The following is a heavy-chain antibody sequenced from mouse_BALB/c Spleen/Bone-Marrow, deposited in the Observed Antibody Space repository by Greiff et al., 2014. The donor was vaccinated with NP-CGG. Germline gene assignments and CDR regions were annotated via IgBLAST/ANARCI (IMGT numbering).Heavy chain of an antibody. V-gene: IGHV5-6*01. CDR3: ARRRDYDYFDY. CDR2: ISSGGSYT. Sequence: EVQVVESGGDLVKPGGSLKLSCAASGFTFSSYGMSWVRQIPDKRLEWVATISSGGSYTFYPDSVKGRFTISRDNAKNTLSLQMTSLKSEDTAMYYCARRRDYDYFDYWGQGTTLTVSS. CDR1: GFTFSSYG. J-gene: IGHJ2*01. D-gene: IGHD2-4*01.